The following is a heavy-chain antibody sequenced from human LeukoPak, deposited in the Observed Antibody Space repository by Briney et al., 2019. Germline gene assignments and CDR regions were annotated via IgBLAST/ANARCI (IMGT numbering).Heavy chain of an antibody. CDR2: ILNSGST. J-gene: IGHJ3*01. D-gene: IGHD3-3*01. CDR3: ARGVVGVDDAFDL. V-gene: IGHV4-61*02. CDR1: GDSISSDHYY. Sequence: SQTLSLTCTVSGDSISSDHYYWSWIRQPAGKGLEWIGRILNSGSTDYNPSLKNRVTISIDASKNQFSLQLSSVTAADTAVYFCARGVVGVDDAFDLWAQGTMVTVSS.